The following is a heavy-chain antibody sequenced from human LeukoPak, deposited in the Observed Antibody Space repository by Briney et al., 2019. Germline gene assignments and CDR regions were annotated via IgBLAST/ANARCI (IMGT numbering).Heavy chain of an antibody. V-gene: IGHV3-48*04. J-gene: IGHJ4*02. Sequence: GGSLRLSCATSGFSFSSYAMSWVRQAPGKGLEWVSYISSSGSTIYYADSVKGRFTISRDNAKNSLYLQMNSLRAEDTAVYYCARDYTGGWNDYWGQGTLVTVSS. CDR3: ARDYTGGWNDY. CDR1: GFSFSSYA. D-gene: IGHD7-27*01. CDR2: ISSSGSTI.